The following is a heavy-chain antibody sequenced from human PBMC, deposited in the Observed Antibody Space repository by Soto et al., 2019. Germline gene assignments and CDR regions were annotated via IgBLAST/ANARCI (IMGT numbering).Heavy chain of an antibody. CDR3: ARGNTVTTGYYYYYYMDV. J-gene: IGHJ6*03. CDR1: GGSFSGYY. V-gene: IGHV4-34*01. Sequence: SETLSLTCAVYGGSFSGYYWSWIRQPPGKGLEWIGEINHSGSTNYNPSIKSRVTISVDTSKNQFSLKLSSVTAADTAVYYCARGNTVTTGYYYYYYMDVWGKGTTVTVSS. D-gene: IGHD4-17*01. CDR2: INHSGST.